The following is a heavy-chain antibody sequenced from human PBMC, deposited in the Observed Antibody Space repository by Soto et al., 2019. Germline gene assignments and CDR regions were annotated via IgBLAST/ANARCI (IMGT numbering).Heavy chain of an antibody. V-gene: IGHV1-8*01. J-gene: IGHJ4*02. CDR3: ARGLGKYQLLCLGY. CDR2: RNTNSGNT. Sequence: QVQLVQSGAEVKKPGASVKVSCKASGYTFTSYDINWVRQATGQGLEWMGWRNTNSGNTGYAQKFQGRVTMTRNTSISTAYMELSSLRSEDTAGDYCARGLGKYQLLCLGYWGQGTLVPVSS. CDR1: GYTFTSYD. D-gene: IGHD2-2*01.